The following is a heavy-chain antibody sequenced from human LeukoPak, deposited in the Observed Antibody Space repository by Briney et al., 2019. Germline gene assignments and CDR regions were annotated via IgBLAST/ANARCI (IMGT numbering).Heavy chain of an antibody. CDR1: GGSFSGYY. J-gene: IGHJ5*02. CDR3: ARGHPNCSSTSCWFDP. D-gene: IGHD2-2*01. V-gene: IGHV4-34*01. CDR2: INHSGST. Sequence: SETLSLTCAVYGGSFSGYYWSWIRQPPGKGLEWIGEINHSGSTNYNPSLKSRVTISVDTSKNQFSLKQSSVTAADTAVYYCARGHPNCSSTSCWFDPWGQGTLVTVSS.